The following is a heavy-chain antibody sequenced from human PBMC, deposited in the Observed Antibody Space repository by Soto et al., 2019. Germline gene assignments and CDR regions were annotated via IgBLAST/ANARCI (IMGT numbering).Heavy chain of an antibody. CDR1: GGSISSYY. CDR3: ARGPYDFWSGYHNLDY. Sequence: SETLSLTCTVSGGSISSYYWSWIRQPPGKGLEWIGYIDYSGSTNYNPSLKSRVTISVDTAKNQFSLKLSSVTAADTAVYYCARGPYDFWSGYHNLDYLGQGTLVTVSS. D-gene: IGHD3-3*01. J-gene: IGHJ4*02. V-gene: IGHV4-59*01. CDR2: IDYSGST.